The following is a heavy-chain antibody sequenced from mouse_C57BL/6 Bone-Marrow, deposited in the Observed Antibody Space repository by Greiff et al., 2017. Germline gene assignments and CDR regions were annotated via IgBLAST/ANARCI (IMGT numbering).Heavy chain of an antibody. CDR1: GFTFSNYW. CDR2: IRLKSDNYAT. D-gene: IGHD1-1*01. CDR3: ALPYYYGSRSWFAY. V-gene: IGHV6-3*01. J-gene: IGHJ3*01. Sequence: EVKLEESGGGLVQPGGSMKLSCVASGFTFSNYWMNWVRQSPETGLEWVAQIRLKSDNYATPYAESVKGRFTISRDDAKSSDYLKRNNLRAEDTEIYYCALPYYYGSRSWFAYWGQGTLGTVSA.